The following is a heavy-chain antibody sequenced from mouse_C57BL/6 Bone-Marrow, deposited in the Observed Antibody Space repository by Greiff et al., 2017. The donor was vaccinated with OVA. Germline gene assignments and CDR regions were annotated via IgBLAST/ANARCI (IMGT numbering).Heavy chain of an antibody. Sequence: VQLQQSGAELVRPGASVKLSCKASGYTFTDYYINWVKQRPGQGLEWIPRIYPGSGNTYYNEKFKGKATLTAEKSSSTAYMQLSSLTSEDSAVYFCARIPRYWGQGTTLTVSS. J-gene: IGHJ2*01. V-gene: IGHV1-76*01. CDR1: GYTFTDYY. D-gene: IGHD5-1-1*01. CDR2: IYPGSGNT. CDR3: ARIPRY.